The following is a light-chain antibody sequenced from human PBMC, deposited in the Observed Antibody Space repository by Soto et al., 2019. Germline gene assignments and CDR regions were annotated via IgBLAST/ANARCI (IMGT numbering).Light chain of an antibody. V-gene: IGLV2-11*01. Sequence: QSALTQPRSVSGSPGQSVTISCTGISSDVGGYNYVSWYQQHPGKAPKLMIYDVSKRPSGVPDRFSGSKSGNTASLTISGRQAEDEADYYCCSYAGSYTGVFGGGTKLTVL. CDR1: SSDVGGYNY. J-gene: IGLJ2*01. CDR3: CSYAGSYTGV. CDR2: DVS.